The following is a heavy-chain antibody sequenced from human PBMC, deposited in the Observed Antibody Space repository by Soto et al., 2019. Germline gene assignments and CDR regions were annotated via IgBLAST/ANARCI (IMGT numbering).Heavy chain of an antibody. CDR1: GFTFDDYA. CDR2: ISWNSGGI. J-gene: IGHJ6*02. CDR3: ARDLRDPWFGELFYYDMDV. V-gene: IGHV3-9*01. D-gene: IGHD3-10*01. Sequence: EVQLVESGGNLVQPGRSLRLSCVASGFTFDDYAMHWVRQVPGKGLEWVSGISWNSGGIGYADSVKGRFTISRDNAKNSLYLQMNSLRAEDTALYYCARDLRDPWFGELFYYDMDVWGQGTTVTVTS.